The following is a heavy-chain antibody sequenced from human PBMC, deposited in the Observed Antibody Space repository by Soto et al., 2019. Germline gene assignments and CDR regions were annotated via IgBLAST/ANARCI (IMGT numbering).Heavy chain of an antibody. J-gene: IGHJ6*02. D-gene: IGHD3-3*01. CDR3: ARVRPHYDGYNHYGMDV. CDR1: GFTFSSYG. V-gene: IGHV3-33*01. CDR2: IWYDGSNK. Sequence: QPGGSLRLSCAASGFTFSSYGMHWVRQAPGKGLEWAAVIWYDGSNKYYADSVKGRFTISRDNSKNTLYLQMNSLRAEDTAVYYCARVRPHYDGYNHYGMDVWGQGTTVTVSS.